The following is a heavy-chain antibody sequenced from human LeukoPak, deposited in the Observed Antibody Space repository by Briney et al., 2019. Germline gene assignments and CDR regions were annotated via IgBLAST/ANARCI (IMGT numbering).Heavy chain of an antibody. V-gene: IGHV1-2*02. CDR2: FNPEIGGT. CDR1: GYRFTVYY. J-gene: IGHJ4*02. CDR3: ASALNSRSSSC. Sequence: ASVKVSCKASGYRFTVYYMRWVRQAPGQGLEWMGWFNPEIGGTNYAQKFQGRVTMTTDTTISTAYMDLTRLRSDDTAVYYCASALNSRSSSCWGQGTRVTVSS. D-gene: IGHD6-13*01.